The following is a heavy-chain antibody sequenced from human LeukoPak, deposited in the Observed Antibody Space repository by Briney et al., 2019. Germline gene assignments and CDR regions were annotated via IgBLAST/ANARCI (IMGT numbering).Heavy chain of an antibody. Sequence: ASVKVSCKASGYTFTNNFMHWVRQAPGQGLEWIGIINPSGDNTWYAQKFQGRVTMTRDMATSTDYLEVSSLRSADTAVYYCAGDNSLRDTAWWFDPWGQGTLVTVSS. CDR1: GYTFTNNF. D-gene: IGHD5-24*01. V-gene: IGHV1-46*01. CDR3: AGDNSLRDTAWWFDP. J-gene: IGHJ5*02. CDR2: INPSGDNT.